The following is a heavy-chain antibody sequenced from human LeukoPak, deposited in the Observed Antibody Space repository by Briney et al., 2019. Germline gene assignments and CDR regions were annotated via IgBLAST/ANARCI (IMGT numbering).Heavy chain of an antibody. V-gene: IGHV3-30*18. CDR3: AKVDYGDYGIFDY. CDR1: GFTFSSYR. D-gene: IGHD4-17*01. Sequence: GGSLRLSCAASGFTFSSYRMNWVRQAPGKGLEWVAVISYDGSNKYYADSVKGRFTISRDNSKNTLYLQMNSLRAEDTAVYYCAKVDYGDYGIFDYWGQGTLVTVSS. J-gene: IGHJ4*02. CDR2: ISYDGSNK.